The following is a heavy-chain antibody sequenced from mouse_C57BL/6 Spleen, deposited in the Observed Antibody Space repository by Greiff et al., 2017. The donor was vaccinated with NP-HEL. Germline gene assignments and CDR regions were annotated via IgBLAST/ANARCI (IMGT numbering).Heavy chain of an antibody. J-gene: IGHJ3*01. CDR3: AGTYYSNAWFAY. CDR1: GYSFTDYN. V-gene: IGHV1-39*01. D-gene: IGHD2-5*01. Sequence: EVKLMESGPELVKPGASVKISCKASGYSFTDYNMNWVKQSNGKSLEWIGVINPNYGTTSYNQKFKGKATLTVDQSSSTAYMQLNSLTSEDSAVYYCAGTYYSNAWFAYWGQGTLVTVSA. CDR2: INPNYGTT.